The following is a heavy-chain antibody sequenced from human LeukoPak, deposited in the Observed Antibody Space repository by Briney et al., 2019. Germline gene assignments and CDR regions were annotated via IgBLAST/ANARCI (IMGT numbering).Heavy chain of an antibody. D-gene: IGHD2/OR15-2a*01. V-gene: IGHV3-23*01. Sequence: GGSLRLSCVTSGFSFSTYDMSWVRQAPGKGLEWDSGITANTRGSITYYADSVKGRFTISRDSSKDTLYLQMNSLRAEDTAVYFCARGGYFSFDYWGQGTLVTVSS. CDR2: ITANTRGSIT. CDR3: ARGGYFSFDY. CDR1: GFSFSTYD. J-gene: IGHJ4*02.